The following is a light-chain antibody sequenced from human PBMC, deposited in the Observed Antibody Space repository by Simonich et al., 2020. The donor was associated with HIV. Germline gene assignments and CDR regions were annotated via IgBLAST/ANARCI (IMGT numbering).Light chain of an antibody. CDR3: QQYYSTPVT. CDR1: QSVLYSSNNKNY. Sequence: DIVMTPSPDSLAVSLGERATINCKSSQSVLYSSNNKNYLVWYQQKPGQPPKLLIYGASTREAGVPDRFSGSGSGTDFTLTISSLQAEDVAVYYCQQYYSTPVTFGGGTKVEIK. J-gene: IGKJ4*01. V-gene: IGKV4-1*01. CDR2: GAS.